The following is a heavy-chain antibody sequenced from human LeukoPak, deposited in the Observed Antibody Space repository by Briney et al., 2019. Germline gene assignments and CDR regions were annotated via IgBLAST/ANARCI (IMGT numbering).Heavy chain of an antibody. CDR2: ISGSGDST. D-gene: IGHD1-7*01. CDR3: ATGNYNRPFDY. Sequence: GGSLRLSCAASGFTFSSYGMSWVRQAPGKGLEWVSAISGSGDSTNYADSVKGRFTISRDNTKNTLYLQLNSLRAEDTAVYYCATGNYNRPFDYWGQGTLVTVSS. V-gene: IGHV3-23*01. J-gene: IGHJ4*02. CDR1: GFTFSSYG.